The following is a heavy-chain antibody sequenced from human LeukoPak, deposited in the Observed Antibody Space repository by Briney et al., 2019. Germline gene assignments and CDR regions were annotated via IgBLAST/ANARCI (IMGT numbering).Heavy chain of an antibody. CDR3: ARDGVVVTAIPFDY. Sequence: GGSLRLSCAASGFTFSSYEMNWVRQAPGKGLEWVSYISSSGSTIYYADSVKGRFTISRDSAKNSLYLQMNSLRAEDTAVYYCARDGVVVTAIPFDYWGQGTLVTVSS. J-gene: IGHJ4*02. CDR1: GFTFSSYE. D-gene: IGHD2-21*02. CDR2: ISSSGSTI. V-gene: IGHV3-48*03.